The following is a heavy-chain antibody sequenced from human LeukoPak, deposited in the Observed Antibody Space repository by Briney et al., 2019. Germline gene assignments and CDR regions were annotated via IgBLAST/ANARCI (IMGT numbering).Heavy chain of an antibody. CDR1: GYTFTGYY. Sequence: ASVKVSCKASGYTFTGYYMHWVRQAPGQGFEWMGRINPNSGGTNYAQKFQGRVTMTRDTSISTAYMELSRLRSDDTAVYYCARLKPLSWYYYYMDAWGKGTTVTVSS. CDR3: ARLKPLSWYYYYMDA. J-gene: IGHJ6*03. V-gene: IGHV1-2*06. CDR2: INPNSGGT. D-gene: IGHD1-1*01.